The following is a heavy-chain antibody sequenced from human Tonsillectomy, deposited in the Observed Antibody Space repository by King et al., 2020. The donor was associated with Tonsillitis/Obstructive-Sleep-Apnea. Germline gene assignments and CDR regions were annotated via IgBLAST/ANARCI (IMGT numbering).Heavy chain of an antibody. D-gene: IGHD3-22*01. CDR3: ARHLTYDSSGYYPDYYYGMDV. Sequence: QLVQSGVEVKKPGESLRNSCKASGSSFTSYWISWVRQMPGKGLEWMGMIDPGDSYTNYSPSFQGHVTISADKSISTAYLQWSSLKASDTAMYYCARHLTYDSSGYYPDYYYGMDVWGQGTTVTVSS. CDR2: IDPGDSYT. V-gene: IGHV5-10-1*03. J-gene: IGHJ6*02. CDR1: GSSFTSYW.